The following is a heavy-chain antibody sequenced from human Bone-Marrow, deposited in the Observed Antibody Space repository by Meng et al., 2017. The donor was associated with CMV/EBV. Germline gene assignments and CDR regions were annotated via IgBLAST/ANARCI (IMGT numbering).Heavy chain of an antibody. CDR1: GFTFDDYT. D-gene: IGHD1-1*01. Sequence: GESLKLSCAASGFTFDDYTMHWVRQAPGKGLEWVSLISWHGSDTYYADSVKGRFTISRDNSKSYLYLQMNSLTSEDTALYYCTRDYPTYKGMDVWGQGTTVTVSS. J-gene: IGHJ6*02. CDR2: ISWHGSDT. V-gene: IGHV3-43*01. CDR3: TRDYPTYKGMDV.